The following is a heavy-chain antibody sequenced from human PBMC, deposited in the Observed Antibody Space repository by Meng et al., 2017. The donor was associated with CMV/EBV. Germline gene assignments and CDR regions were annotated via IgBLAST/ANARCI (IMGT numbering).Heavy chain of an antibody. V-gene: IGHV3-30*03. CDR2: ISYDGSNK. Sequence: GGSLRLSCAASGFTFSSYSMNWVRQAPGKGLEWVAVISYDGSNKYYADSVKGRFTISRDNSKNTLYLQMNSLRAEDTAVYYCVSSSSWYREVDYWGQGTLVTVSS. CDR1: GFTFSSYS. D-gene: IGHD6-13*01. CDR3: VSSSSWYREVDY. J-gene: IGHJ4*02.